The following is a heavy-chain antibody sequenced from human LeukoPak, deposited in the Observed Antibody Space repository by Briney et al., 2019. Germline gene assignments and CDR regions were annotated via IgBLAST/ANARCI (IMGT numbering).Heavy chain of an antibody. V-gene: IGHV4-39*01. J-gene: IGHJ5*02. Sequence: SETLSLTCTVSGGSISSSTYYWGWIRQPPGKGLEWIGSIYYSGSTYYAPSLKSRVTISVDTSKNQFSLKLSSVTAADTAVYYCASRHGPPEPGSDPWGQGTLVTVSS. CDR1: GGSISSSTYY. D-gene: IGHD1-14*01. CDR3: ASRHGPPEPGSDP. CDR2: IYYSGST.